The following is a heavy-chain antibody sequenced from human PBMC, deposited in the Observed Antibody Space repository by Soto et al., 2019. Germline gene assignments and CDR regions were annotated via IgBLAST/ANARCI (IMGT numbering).Heavy chain of an antibody. CDR1: GYSFTSYG. Sequence: ASVKVSCKASGYSFTSYGISWVRRAPGQGLEWMGWISPYNGHTQFVERFQGRITMTTDTSTKTAYMELRNLRSDDTAHYYCARDLTIVPATHPRLENYGMDVWGQGTTVTVSS. CDR2: ISPYNGHT. J-gene: IGHJ6*02. D-gene: IGHD2-2*01. V-gene: IGHV1-18*01. CDR3: ARDLTIVPATHPRLENYGMDV.